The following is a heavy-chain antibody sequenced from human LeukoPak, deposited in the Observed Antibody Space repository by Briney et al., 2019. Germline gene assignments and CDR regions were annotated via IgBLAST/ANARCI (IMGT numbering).Heavy chain of an antibody. J-gene: IGHJ4*02. CDR1: GYTFTSYG. D-gene: IGHD2-2*02. Sequence: ASVKVSCKASGYTFTSYGISWVRQAPGQGLEWMGWISAYNGNTNYAQKLQGRVTMTTDTSTSTAYMELRSLRSDDTAVYYCARDYCSSTSCYNNRGYWGPGTLVTVSS. CDR3: ARDYCSSTSCYNNRGY. V-gene: IGHV1-18*01. CDR2: ISAYNGNT.